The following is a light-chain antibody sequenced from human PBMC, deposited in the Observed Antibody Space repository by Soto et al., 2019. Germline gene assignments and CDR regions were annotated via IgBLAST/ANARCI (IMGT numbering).Light chain of an antibody. Sequence: QSALTQPASVSGSPGQSITISCTGTSSDIGSYNLVSWYQQHPGEGPKLMIYEGTKRPSGVSNRFSGSKSGNTASLTISGLQAEDEADYYCQSFDSSLSGSVFGGGTKLTVL. CDR1: SSDIGSYNL. V-gene: IGLV2-14*02. CDR2: EGT. CDR3: QSFDSSLSGSV. J-gene: IGLJ3*02.